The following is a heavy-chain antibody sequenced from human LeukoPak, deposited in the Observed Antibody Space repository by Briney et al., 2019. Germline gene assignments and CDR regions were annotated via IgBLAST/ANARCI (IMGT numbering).Heavy chain of an antibody. CDR3: ARDLGPYIVVVPAAPFGY. V-gene: IGHV3-21*01. Sequence: GGSLRLTCASCGFTFSSYSMNWVRQAPWKGLEWVTSISSSSSYIYYADSVKGRFTISRDNAKNSLYLQMNSLRAEDTAVYYCARDLGPYIVVVPAAPFGYWGQGTLVTVSS. CDR1: GFTFSSYS. CDR2: ISSSSSYI. D-gene: IGHD2-2*01. J-gene: IGHJ4*02.